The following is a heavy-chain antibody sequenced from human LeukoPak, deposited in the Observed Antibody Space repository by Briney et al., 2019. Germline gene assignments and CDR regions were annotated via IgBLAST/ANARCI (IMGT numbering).Heavy chain of an antibody. V-gene: IGHV4-4*07. J-gene: IGHJ6*03. CDR1: GGSISSYY. Sequence: SETLSLTCTVSGGSISSYYWSWIRQPAGKGLEWIGRIYTSGSTNYNPSLKSRVTMSVDTSKNQFSLKLSSVTAADTAVYYCARGISVSWTYYYYMDVWGKGTTVTVSS. D-gene: IGHD3-3*02. CDR3: ARGISVSWTYYYYMDV. CDR2: IYTSGST.